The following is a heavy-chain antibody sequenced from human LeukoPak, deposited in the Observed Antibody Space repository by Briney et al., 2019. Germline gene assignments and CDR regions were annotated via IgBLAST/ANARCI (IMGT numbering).Heavy chain of an antibody. CDR2: ISAFNVAP. CDR1: GYTFSNFG. V-gene: IGHV1-18*04. Sequence: ASVKVSCKASGYTFSNFGIGWVRPAPGQGIEWMGWISAFNVAPPYPQKLQGRLTMTSDTSTSTAYMELRSLRPDDTAVYYRARDEGDYWGQGTLVTVSS. CDR3: ARDEGDY. J-gene: IGHJ4*02.